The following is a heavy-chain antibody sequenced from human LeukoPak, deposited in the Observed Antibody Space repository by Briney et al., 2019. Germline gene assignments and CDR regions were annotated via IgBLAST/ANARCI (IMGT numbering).Heavy chain of an antibody. V-gene: IGHV3-11*01. CDR1: GFTFSDYY. J-gene: IGHJ6*02. CDR2: ISSSGSTI. CDR3: AGTIGAYYYYGMDV. Sequence: GGSLRLSCAASGFTFSDYYMSWIRQAPGKGLEWVSYISSSGSTIYYADSVKGRFTISRDNAKNSLYLQMNSLRAEDTAVYYCAGTIGAYYYYGMDVWGQGTTVTVSS. D-gene: IGHD3-16*01.